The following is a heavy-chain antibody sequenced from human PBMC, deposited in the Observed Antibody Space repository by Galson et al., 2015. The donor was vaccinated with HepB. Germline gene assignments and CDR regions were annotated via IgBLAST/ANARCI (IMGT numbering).Heavy chain of an antibody. V-gene: IGHV3-73*01. D-gene: IGHD6-19*01. CDR1: GLTFSGSG. J-gene: IGHJ4*02. CDR3: ARNRYSSGWYAGQRQYYFDY. Sequence: SLRLSCAASGLTFSGSGMHWVRQASGKGLEWVGRIRIKPNNYATSYAESVKGRFIISRDDLKNMAYLQMNSLKTKDTAVYYCARNRYSSGWYAGQRQYYFDYWGQGTLVTVSS. CDR2: IRIKPNNYAT.